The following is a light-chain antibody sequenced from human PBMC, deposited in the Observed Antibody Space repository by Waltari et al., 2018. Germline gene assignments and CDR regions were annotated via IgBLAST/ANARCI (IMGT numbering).Light chain of an antibody. CDR3: QQRYNWPPT. CDR1: QSVGAN. CDR2: DAS. Sequence: ELVFTQSPATQSLSPGDRATLSCRASQSVGANLAWYQQRAGQAPRLLIYDASNRATGIPARFSGSGSGADFTLTISSLEPEDFAVYYCQQRYNWPPTFGGGTKVEIE. J-gene: IGKJ4*01. V-gene: IGKV3-11*01.